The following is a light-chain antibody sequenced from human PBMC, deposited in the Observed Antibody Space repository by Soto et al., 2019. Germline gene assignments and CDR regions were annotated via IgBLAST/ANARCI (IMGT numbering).Light chain of an antibody. J-gene: IGKJ5*01. Sequence: EIELTQSPATLSLSPGERPTISCRASQSVSSSLAWYQQKHGQAPRLLISDTSNRATGIPARFSGSGSGTDFTLTISSLEPEDFAVYYCQQRSDWRITFGQGTRLEIK. CDR1: QSVSSS. CDR3: QQRSDWRIT. CDR2: DTS. V-gene: IGKV3-11*01.